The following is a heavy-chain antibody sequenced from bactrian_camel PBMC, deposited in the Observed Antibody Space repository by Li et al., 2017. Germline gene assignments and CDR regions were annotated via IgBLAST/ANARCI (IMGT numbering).Heavy chain of an antibody. V-gene: IGHV3S55*01. CDR1: GYTFGSQC. D-gene: IGHD2*01. CDR2: ITSDTMT. Sequence: HVQLVESGGGWVLAGGSLRLSCTASGYTFGSQCVGWYRQAPGKERERVATITSDTMTDYAGSVKGRFTISKDSSKNILYLQMNGLEPEDAATYYCALDPASGKTSWVYHLLPRPTFGFWGKGTQVTVS. J-gene: IGHJ6*01. CDR3: ALDPASGKTSWVYHLLPRPTFGF.